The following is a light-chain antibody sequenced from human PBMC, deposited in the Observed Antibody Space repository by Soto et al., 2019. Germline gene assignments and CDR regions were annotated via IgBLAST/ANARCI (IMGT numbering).Light chain of an antibody. V-gene: IGKV1-27*01. CDR1: QGISNH. CDR3: QKYNSAPRT. Sequence: DIQMTQSPSSLSASIGDRVTITCRASQGISNHLVWYQQKAGKVPKVLIYAASTLLSGVPSRFSGSGSGTDVTLTISSLQPEDVATYYCQKYNSAPRTFGQGTKVEIK. CDR2: AAS. J-gene: IGKJ1*01.